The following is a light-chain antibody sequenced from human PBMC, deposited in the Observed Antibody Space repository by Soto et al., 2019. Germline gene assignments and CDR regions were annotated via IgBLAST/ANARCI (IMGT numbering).Light chain of an antibody. Sequence: QSVLTQPPSVSGAPGQRVTISCTGSGSHIGAGYDVHWYQQLPGTAPKVLIYDNNNRPSGVPDRFSGSKSGTSASLAITGLQDEDEADYYCHSYDVSLSSTVFGGGTKVTVL. CDR3: HSYDVSLSSTV. CDR2: DNN. V-gene: IGLV1-40*01. J-gene: IGLJ2*01. CDR1: GSHIGAGYD.